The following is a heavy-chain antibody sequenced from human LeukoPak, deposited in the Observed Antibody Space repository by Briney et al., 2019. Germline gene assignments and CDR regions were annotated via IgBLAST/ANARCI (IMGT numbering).Heavy chain of an antibody. D-gene: IGHD1-26*01. J-gene: IGHJ4*02. V-gene: IGHV3-48*02. CDR1: GFTFSSYS. Sequence: GGSLRLSCAASGFTFSSYSMNWVRQAPGKGLEWVSHITASGTAMFYADSVKGRFTISRDNAKNSLYLQMNSLRDEDTAVYYCASSGSYRFDFWGQGTLVTVSS. CDR3: ASSGSYRFDF. CDR2: ITASGTAM.